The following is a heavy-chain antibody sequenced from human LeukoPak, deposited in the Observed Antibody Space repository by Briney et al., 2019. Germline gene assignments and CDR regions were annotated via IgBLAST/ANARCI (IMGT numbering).Heavy chain of an antibody. CDR2: IYYSGIT. D-gene: IGHD2-15*01. Sequence: SETLSLTCSVAGDSISMRAYHWGWVRQSPGKGLEWIGSIYYSGITYYNPSLKSRLNMSVDTSQNHLSLKMRSVTAADTALYYCARSCTMSSCYSHFYYYYMDVWGKGTPVTVSS. CDR1: GDSISMRAYH. V-gene: IGHV4-39*02. CDR3: ARSCTMSSCYSHFYYYYMDV. J-gene: IGHJ6*03.